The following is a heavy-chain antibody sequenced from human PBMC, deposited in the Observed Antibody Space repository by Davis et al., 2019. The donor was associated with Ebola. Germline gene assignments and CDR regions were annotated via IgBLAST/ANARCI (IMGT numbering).Heavy chain of an antibody. D-gene: IGHD3-9*01. V-gene: IGHV1-46*01. CDR3: AAGVLSTYYYGMDV. CDR2: INPSGGST. J-gene: IGHJ6*02. CDR1: GYTFTSYY. Sequence: AASVKVSCKASGYTFTSYYMHWVRQAPGQGLEWMGIINPSGGSTSYAQKFQGRVTMTRDTSTSTAYMELSRLRSDDTAVYYCAAGVLSTYYYGMDVWGQGTTVTVSS.